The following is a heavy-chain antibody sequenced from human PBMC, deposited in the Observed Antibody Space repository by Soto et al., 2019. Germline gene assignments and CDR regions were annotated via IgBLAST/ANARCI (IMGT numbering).Heavy chain of an antibody. J-gene: IGHJ5*02. V-gene: IGHV1-18*01. Sequence: GASVKVSCKASGYTFTSYGISWVRQAPGQGLEWMGWISAYNGNTNYAQKLQGRVTMTTDTSTSTAYMELRSLRSDDTAVYYCARDGYYYGSGSYYVPSNWFDPWGQGTLVTVSS. D-gene: IGHD3-10*01. CDR3: ARDGYYYGSGSYYVPSNWFDP. CDR2: ISAYNGNT. CDR1: GYTFTSYG.